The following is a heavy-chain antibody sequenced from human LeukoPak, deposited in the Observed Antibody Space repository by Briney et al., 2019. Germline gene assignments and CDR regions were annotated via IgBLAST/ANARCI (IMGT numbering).Heavy chain of an antibody. Sequence: GGSLRLSCAASGFTFSSYSIGWVRQAPGKGLEWVSVVRDGEGSTAYTDSVKGRFTVSRDNSRNTGYLQMDSLRVEDTAVYYCVKDSWREQHAFDAWGQGTMVAVSS. J-gene: IGHJ3*01. CDR3: VKDSWREQHAFDA. D-gene: IGHD1/OR15-1a*01. CDR1: GFTFSSYS. V-gene: IGHV3-23*01. CDR2: VRDGEGST.